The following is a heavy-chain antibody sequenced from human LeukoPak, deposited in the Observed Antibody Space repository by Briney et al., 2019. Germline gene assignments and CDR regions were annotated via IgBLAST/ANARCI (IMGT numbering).Heavy chain of an antibody. J-gene: IGHJ4*02. D-gene: IGHD2-15*01. CDR3: ARSSGDSSLDY. V-gene: IGHV1-2*02. Sequence: ASVKVSCKASGYTFTGYYMHWVRQASGQGLEWMGWMNPNTADTNYAQRFQGRVTMTRDMSISTAYMELSSLRSDDTAIFYCARSSGDSSLDYWGQGTLVTVSS. CDR2: MNPNTADT. CDR1: GYTFTGYY.